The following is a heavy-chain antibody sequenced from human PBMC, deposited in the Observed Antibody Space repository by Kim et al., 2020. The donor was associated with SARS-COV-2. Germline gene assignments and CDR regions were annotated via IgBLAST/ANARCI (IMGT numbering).Heavy chain of an antibody. CDR2: IYPGDSDT. J-gene: IGHJ5*02. D-gene: IGHD5-18*01. CDR1: GYSFTSYW. V-gene: IGHV5-51*01. Sequence: GESLKISCKGSGYSFTSYWIGWVRQMPGKGLEWMGIIYPGDSDTRYSPSFQGQVTISADKSISTAYLQWSSLKASDTAMYYCAGHEVVGERGYSYGPHWFDPWGQGTLVTVSS. CDR3: AGHEVVGERGYSYGPHWFDP.